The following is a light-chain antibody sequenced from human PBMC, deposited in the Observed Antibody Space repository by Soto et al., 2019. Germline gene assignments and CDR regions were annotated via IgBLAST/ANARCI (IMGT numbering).Light chain of an antibody. J-gene: IGKJ2*03. CDR3: QHLRTYPYS. CDR1: QDISTS. V-gene: IGKV1-9*01. Sequence: DIQLTQSPSFLSASVGDRVTVSCRASQDISTSLAWFQQKAGKVPQLLVYPASTLQDGVPSRFSGSGAGTYFTLTVNNLQAEDSATYYCQHLRTYPYSFGQGTKLDI. CDR2: PAS.